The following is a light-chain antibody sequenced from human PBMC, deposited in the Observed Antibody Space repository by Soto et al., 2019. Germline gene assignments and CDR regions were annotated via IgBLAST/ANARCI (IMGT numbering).Light chain of an antibody. V-gene: IGKV3-20*01. J-gene: IGKJ1*01. CDR2: GAS. Sequence: EIVLTQSPGTLSLSPGERATLSCRASQSVSSNYLAWYQQKPGQAPRLLIYGASSRATDIPDRFSGSGSGTDFTLTISRLEPEDFAVYYCQQYGSSPEWTFGQGTKVEVK. CDR1: QSVSSNY. CDR3: QQYGSSPEWT.